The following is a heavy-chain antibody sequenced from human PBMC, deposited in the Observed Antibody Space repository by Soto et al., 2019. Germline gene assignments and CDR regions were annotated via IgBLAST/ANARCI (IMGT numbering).Heavy chain of an antibody. CDR2: ISPYSGYT. J-gene: IGHJ4*02. CDR3: AREASVRIPAAQPSRFDS. Sequence: GASVKDSCKGLGYSVMKYGINWVRQAPGQGLEWVGWISPYSGYTHSAQKLQGRLTLTTDTAASTAHMELTILRSADTARYYRAREASVRIPAAQPSRFDSWGQGTLVTVSS. CDR1: GYSVMKYG. D-gene: IGHD2-2*01. V-gene: IGHV1-18*01.